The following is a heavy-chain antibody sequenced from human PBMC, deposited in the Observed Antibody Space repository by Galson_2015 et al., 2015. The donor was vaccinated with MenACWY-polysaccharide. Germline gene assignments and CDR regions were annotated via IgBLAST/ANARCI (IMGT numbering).Heavy chain of an antibody. V-gene: IGHV3-23*01. CDR2: ISGSGGST. CDR1: GFTFSSYA. J-gene: IGHJ4*02. CDR3: ARDFRRIVGAIPSPDY. D-gene: IGHD1-26*01. Sequence: SLRLSCAASGFTFSSYAMSWVRQAPGKGLEWVSAISGSGGSTYYADSVKGRFTISRDNSKNTLYLQMNSLRAEDTAVYYCARDFRRIVGAIPSPDYWGQGTLVTVSS.